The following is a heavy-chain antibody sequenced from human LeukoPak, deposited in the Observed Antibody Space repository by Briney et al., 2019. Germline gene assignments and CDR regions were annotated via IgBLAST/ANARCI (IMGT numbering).Heavy chain of an antibody. D-gene: IGHD2-15*01. CDR1: GYTFTSYY. V-gene: IGHV1-46*01. CDR3: AREPYCSGGSCYFDY. Sequence: ASVKVSCKASGYTFTSYYMHWVRQAPGQGLEWMGIINPSGGGTSYAQKFQGRVTMTRDTSTSTVYMELSSLRSEDTAVYYCAREPYCSGGSCYFDYWGQGTLVTVSS. J-gene: IGHJ4*02. CDR2: INPSGGGT.